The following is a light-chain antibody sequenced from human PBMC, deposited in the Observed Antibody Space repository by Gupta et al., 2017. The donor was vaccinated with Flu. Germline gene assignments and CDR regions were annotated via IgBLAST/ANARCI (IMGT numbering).Light chain of an antibody. J-gene: IGKJ4*01. CDR3: QHANRFPLT. CDR2: AAS. V-gene: IGKV1-12*01. CDR1: QVINNW. Sequence: ASQVINNWLAWYQQKPGTAPKLLIYAASTVQSGVPSRFSGSGSGTDFTLTITTLQPEDFATYYCQHANRFPLTFGGGTKVEIK.